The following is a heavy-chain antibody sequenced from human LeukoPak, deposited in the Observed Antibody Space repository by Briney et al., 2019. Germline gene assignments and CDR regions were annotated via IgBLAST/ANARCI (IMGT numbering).Heavy chain of an antibody. CDR3: AKDQWLVQANWFDP. D-gene: IGHD6-19*01. CDR2: ISYDGSNK. J-gene: IGHJ5*02. Sequence: GRSLRLSCAASGFTFSSYGMHWVRQAPGKGLEWVAVISYDGSNKYYADSVKGRFTISRDNSKNTLYLQMNSLRAEDTAVYYCAKDQWLVQANWFDPWGQGTLVTVSS. CDR1: GFTFSSYG. V-gene: IGHV3-30*18.